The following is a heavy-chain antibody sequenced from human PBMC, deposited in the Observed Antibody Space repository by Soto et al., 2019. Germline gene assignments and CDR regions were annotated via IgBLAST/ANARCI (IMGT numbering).Heavy chain of an antibody. CDR1: GNSCTSYW. CDR3: AFCSSNNCGGSAFDI. CDR2: IYPGDSDT. J-gene: IGHJ3*02. D-gene: IGHD2-2*01. V-gene: IGHV5-51*01. Sequence: PXESLNLSCQGSGNSCTSYWIGLVLQMPGKGLEWMGIIYPGDSDTRYSPSFQGQVTISADKSISTAYLQWSSLKASDTAMYYCAFCSSNNCGGSAFDIWGQGTMVTVSS.